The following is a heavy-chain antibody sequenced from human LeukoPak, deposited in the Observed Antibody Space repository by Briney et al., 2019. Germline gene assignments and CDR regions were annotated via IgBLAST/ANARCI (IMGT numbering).Heavy chain of an antibody. CDR2: INHSGST. CDR1: GGSFSGYY. V-gene: IGHV4-34*01. D-gene: IGHD2-2*01. Sequence: SETLSLTCAVYGGSFSGYYWSWIRQPPGKGLECIGEINHSGSTNYNPSLKSRVTISVDTSKNQFSLKLSSVTAADTAVYYCARGPSTHIVVVPGNGMDVWGQGTTVTVSS. J-gene: IGHJ6*02. CDR3: ARGPSTHIVVVPGNGMDV.